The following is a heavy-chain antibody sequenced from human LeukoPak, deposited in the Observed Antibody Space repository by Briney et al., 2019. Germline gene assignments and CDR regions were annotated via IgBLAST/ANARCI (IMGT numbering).Heavy chain of an antibody. CDR1: GYTFTSYY. CDR3: ARSASSGEFDY. J-gene: IGHJ4*02. CDR2: INPSGGST. V-gene: IGHV1-46*01. D-gene: IGHD2-15*01. Sequence: ASVKVSCKASGYTFTSYYIHWVRQAPGQGLEWMGIINPSGGSTSYAQEFQGRVTMTRDTSTSTVYMELSSLRSEDTAVYYCARSASSGEFDYWGQGTLVTVSS.